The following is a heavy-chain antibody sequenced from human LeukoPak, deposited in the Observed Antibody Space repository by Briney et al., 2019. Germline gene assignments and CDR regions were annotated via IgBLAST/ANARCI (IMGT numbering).Heavy chain of an antibody. Sequence: PSETLSLTCTVSGGSISSYYWSWIRQPPGKGLEWIGYIYYSGSTNYNPSLKSRVTISVDTSKNQFSLKLSSVTAADTAVYYCARARIMITFGGVIAPNYFDYWGQGTLVTVSS. D-gene: IGHD3-16*02. CDR2: IYYSGST. CDR1: GGSISSYY. J-gene: IGHJ4*02. CDR3: ARARIMITFGGVIAPNYFDY. V-gene: IGHV4-59*08.